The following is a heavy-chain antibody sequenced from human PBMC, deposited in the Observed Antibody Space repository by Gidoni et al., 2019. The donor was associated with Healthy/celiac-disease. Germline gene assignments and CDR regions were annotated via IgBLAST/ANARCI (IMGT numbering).Heavy chain of an antibody. CDR2: IIPILGIA. D-gene: IGHD6-19*01. Sequence: QVQLVQSGAEVKKPGSSVKVSCKASGGTFSSYTISWVRQAPGQGLEWMGRIIPILGIANYAQKFQGRVTITADKSTSTAYMELSSLRSEDTAVYYCARVGLYSSGWSDAFDIWGQGTMVTVSS. CDR3: ARVGLYSSGWSDAFDI. V-gene: IGHV1-69*02. CDR1: GGTFSSYT. J-gene: IGHJ3*02.